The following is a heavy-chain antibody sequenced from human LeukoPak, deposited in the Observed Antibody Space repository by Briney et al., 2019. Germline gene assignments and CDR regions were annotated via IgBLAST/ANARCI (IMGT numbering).Heavy chain of an antibody. Sequence: PSETLSLTCAVSGGSISSSNWWSWVRQPPGKGLEWIGEIYHSGSTNYNPSLKSRVTISVDKSKNQFSLKLSSVTAADTAVYYCAVERGSSSLRYFDYWGQGTLVTVSS. D-gene: IGHD6-6*01. V-gene: IGHV4-4*02. J-gene: IGHJ4*02. CDR2: IYHSGST. CDR3: AVERGSSSLRYFDY. CDR1: GGSISSSNW.